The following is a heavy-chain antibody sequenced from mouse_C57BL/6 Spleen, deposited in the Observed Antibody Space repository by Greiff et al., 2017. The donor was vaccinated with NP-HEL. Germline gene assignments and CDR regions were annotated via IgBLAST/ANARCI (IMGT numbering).Heavy chain of an antibody. Sequence: QVQLKESGAELMKPGASVKLSCKATGYTFTGYWIEWVKQRPGHGLEWIGEILPGSGSTNYNEKFKGKATFTADTSSNTAYMQLSSLTTEDSAIYYCAREGIYYYGSSYFHFDYWGQGTTLTVSS. CDR2: ILPGSGST. D-gene: IGHD1-1*01. CDR3: AREGIYYYGSSYFHFDY. CDR1: GYTFTGYW. J-gene: IGHJ2*01. V-gene: IGHV1-9*01.